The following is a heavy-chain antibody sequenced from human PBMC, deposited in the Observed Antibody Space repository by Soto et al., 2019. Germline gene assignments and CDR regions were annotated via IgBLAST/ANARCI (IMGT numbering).Heavy chain of an antibody. CDR3: ARDGGLWFGELDSYYYYYMDV. D-gene: IGHD3-10*01. CDR1: GYTFTSYG. CDR2: ISAYNGNT. V-gene: IGHV1-18*01. J-gene: IGHJ6*03. Sequence: ASVKVSCKASGYTFTSYGISWVRQAPGQGLEWMGWISAYNGNTNYAQKLQGRVTMTTDTSKSTAYMELRSLRSDDTAVYYCARDGGLWFGELDSYYYYYMDVWGKGTTVTVS.